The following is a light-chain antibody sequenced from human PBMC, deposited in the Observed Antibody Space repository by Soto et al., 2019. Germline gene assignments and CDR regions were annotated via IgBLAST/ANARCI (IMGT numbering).Light chain of an antibody. CDR2: GAS. CDR1: QSVSNN. J-gene: IGKJ1*01. Sequence: EIVMTQSPATLSVSPGERATLSCRASQSVSNNLAWYQQKPGQAPRLLISGASTRATGIPARFSGSGSGTEFTLSISSLQSEDFAVYYCQQYNNWPRTLGQGTKVDIK. CDR3: QQYNNWPRT. V-gene: IGKV3-15*01.